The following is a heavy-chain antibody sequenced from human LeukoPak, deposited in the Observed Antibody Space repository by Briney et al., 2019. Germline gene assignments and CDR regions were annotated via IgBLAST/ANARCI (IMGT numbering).Heavy chain of an antibody. D-gene: IGHD5-18*01. Sequence: SETLSLTCSVSGGSISSYYWNWIRQPAGKGLEWIGRIYISGSTNYNPSLKSRVTMSVDTSKNQFSLKLSSVTAADTAVYYCARGRGYSYGLGRRWYFDLWGRGTLVTVSS. CDR2: IYISGST. J-gene: IGHJ2*01. V-gene: IGHV4-4*07. CDR1: GGSISSYY. CDR3: ARGRGYSYGLGRRWYFDL.